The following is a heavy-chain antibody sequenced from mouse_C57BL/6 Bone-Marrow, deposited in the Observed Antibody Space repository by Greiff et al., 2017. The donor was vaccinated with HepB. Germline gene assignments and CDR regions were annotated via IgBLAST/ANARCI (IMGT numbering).Heavy chain of an antibody. CDR1: GFNIKDDY. J-gene: IGHJ4*01. V-gene: IGHV14-4*01. Sequence: VQLQQSGAELVRPGASVKLSCTASGFNIKDDYMHWVKQRPEQGLEWIGWFDPENGDTASASKFQGKATITADTSSNTAYLQLSRLTSEDTAVYYCTTRNVLWFYYAMDYWGQGTSVTVSS. D-gene: IGHD2-2*01. CDR2: FDPENGDT. CDR3: TTRNVLWFYYAMDY.